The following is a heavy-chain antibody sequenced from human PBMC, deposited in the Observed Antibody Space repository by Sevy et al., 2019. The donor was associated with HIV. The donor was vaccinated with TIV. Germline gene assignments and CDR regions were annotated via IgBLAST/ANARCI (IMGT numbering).Heavy chain of an antibody. D-gene: IGHD6-13*01. CDR1: GFTFSSYA. CDR2: ISGSGGST. J-gene: IGHJ4*02. Sequence: AGSLRLSCAASGFTFSSYAMSWVRQAPGKGLEWVSAISGSGGSTYYADSVKGRFTISRDNSKNTLYLQMNSLRAEDTAVYYCAKDPASVIAAAGGFDYWGQGTLVTVSS. CDR3: AKDPASVIAAAGGFDY. V-gene: IGHV3-23*01.